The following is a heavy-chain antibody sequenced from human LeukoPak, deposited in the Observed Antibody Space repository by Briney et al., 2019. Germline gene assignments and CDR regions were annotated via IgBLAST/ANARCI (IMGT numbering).Heavy chain of an antibody. CDR3: ARGHLLSLDY. V-gene: IGHV1-18*04. J-gene: IGHJ4*02. CDR2: VSGNNGHT. Sequence: ASAKVSCKASGYTFTNYGITWVRQAPGQGLEWMGWVSGNNGHTKYAQTLQGRVTMTTDTSTNTAYMELRSLRSDDTAVYYCARGHLLSLDYWGQGTLVTVSS. CDR1: GYTFTNYG.